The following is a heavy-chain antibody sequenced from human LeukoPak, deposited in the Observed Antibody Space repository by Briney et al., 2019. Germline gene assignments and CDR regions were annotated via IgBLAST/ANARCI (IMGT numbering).Heavy chain of an antibody. J-gene: IGHJ4*02. CDR2: IKKKGDGGTT. CDR1: GFPFSDDW. V-gene: IGHV3-15*01. CDR3: TTVTMVRDYDY. D-gene: IGHD3-10*01. Sequence: PGGTLRLSCAASGFPFSDDWMNWVRQAPGKGLEWVGRIKKKGDGGTTDYAAPVKGRFTISRDDSKNMLYLEMNNLKIEDTAVYYCTTVTMVRDYDYWGQGTLVTVPS.